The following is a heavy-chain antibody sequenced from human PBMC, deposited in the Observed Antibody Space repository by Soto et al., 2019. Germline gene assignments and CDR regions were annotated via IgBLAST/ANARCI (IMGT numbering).Heavy chain of an antibody. CDR2: IYYSGST. Sequence: SATLSITCTVSGGSISRYYWSWIRQPPGKGLEWIGYIYYSGSTNYNPSLKSRVTISVDTSKNQFSLKLSSVTAADTATYYCAHENKEAWFYFDYLGQGTLVTVSS. J-gene: IGHJ4*02. CDR1: GGSISRYY. CDR3: AHENKEAWFYFDY. D-gene: IGHD3-9*01. V-gene: IGHV4-59*08.